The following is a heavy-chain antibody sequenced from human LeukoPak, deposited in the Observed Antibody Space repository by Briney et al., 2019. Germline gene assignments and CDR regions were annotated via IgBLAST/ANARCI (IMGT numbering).Heavy chain of an antibody. V-gene: IGHV1-2*02. J-gene: IGHJ1*01. Sequence: ASVKVSCKASNYNFNSYGISWVRQAPGQGLEWMGWINPNSGGTNYAQKFQGRVTMTRDTSISTAYMELSRLRSDDTAVYYCARDSKIAVAGPRYFQHWGQGTLVTVSS. CDR1: NYNFNSYG. D-gene: IGHD6-19*01. CDR2: INPNSGGT. CDR3: ARDSKIAVAGPRYFQH.